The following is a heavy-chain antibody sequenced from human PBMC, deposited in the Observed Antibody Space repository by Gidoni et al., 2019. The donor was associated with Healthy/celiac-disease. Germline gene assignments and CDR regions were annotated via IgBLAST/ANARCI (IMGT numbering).Heavy chain of an antibody. Sequence: QVQLQQWGAGLLKPSETLSLTCAVYGGSFSGYYWSWIRQPPGQGLEWIGEINHSGSTNYNPSLKSRVTISVDTSKNQFSLKLSSVTAADTAVYYCARDCQQSKRGFDYWGQGTLVTVSS. D-gene: IGHD6-13*01. CDR2: INHSGST. V-gene: IGHV4-34*01. CDR3: ARDCQQSKRGFDY. J-gene: IGHJ4*02. CDR1: GGSFSGYY.